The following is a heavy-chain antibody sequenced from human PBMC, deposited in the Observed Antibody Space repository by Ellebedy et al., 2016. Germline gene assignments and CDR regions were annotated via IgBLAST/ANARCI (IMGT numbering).Heavy chain of an antibody. V-gene: IGHV4-38-2*02. CDR2: ISHSGST. J-gene: IGHJ4*02. CDR1: GYSITNSYY. D-gene: IGHD2-2*03. Sequence: SETLSLTCTVSGYSITNSYYWGWIRQPPGRGLEWIGYISHSGSTTYNPSLKSRVTLSVDTSKNQVSLKLTSVTAADTAVYFCARLLVGSTDFWGQGTLVTVSS. CDR3: ARLLVGSTDF.